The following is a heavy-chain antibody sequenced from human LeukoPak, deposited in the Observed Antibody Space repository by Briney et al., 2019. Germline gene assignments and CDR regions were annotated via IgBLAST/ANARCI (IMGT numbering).Heavy chain of an antibody. CDR2: IYYSGST. CDR1: GGSISSYY. Sequence: SETLSLTCTVSGGSISSYYWSWIRQPPGKGLEWIGYIYYSGSTNYNPSLKSRVTISVDTSKNQFSLKLSSVTAADTAVYYCARRYSSSWYEGGWYFDLWGRGTLVTVSS. D-gene: IGHD6-13*01. V-gene: IGHV4-59*01. CDR3: ARRYSSSWYEGGWYFDL. J-gene: IGHJ2*01.